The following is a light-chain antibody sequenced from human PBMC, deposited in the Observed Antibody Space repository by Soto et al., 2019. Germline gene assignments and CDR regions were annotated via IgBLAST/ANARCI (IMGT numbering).Light chain of an antibody. J-gene: IGKJ2*01. CDR3: QQYNNWPRT. Sequence: EIVMTQSPATLSVSPGERATLSCRASQSVSSNLSWYQQKPAQAPRVLIYGASTRATGIPARFSGSGSGTEFTITISSLQSEDFAVYYCQQYNNWPRTFGQGTKLEI. CDR2: GAS. V-gene: IGKV3-15*01. CDR1: QSVSSN.